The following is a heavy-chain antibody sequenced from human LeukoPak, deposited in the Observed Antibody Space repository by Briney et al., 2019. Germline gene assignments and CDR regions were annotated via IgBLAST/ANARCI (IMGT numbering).Heavy chain of an antibody. Sequence: GESLKISCKGSGYSFTSYWIGWVRQMPGKGLEWMGIIYPGDSDTRYSPAFQGQVTISADKSISTAYLQWRSLKASDTAMYYCARLLYYDFWSGYSTQSYMDVWGKGTTVTVSS. D-gene: IGHD3-3*01. J-gene: IGHJ6*03. CDR2: IYPGDSDT. V-gene: IGHV5-51*03. CDR3: ARLLYYDFWSGYSTQSYMDV. CDR1: GYSFTSYW.